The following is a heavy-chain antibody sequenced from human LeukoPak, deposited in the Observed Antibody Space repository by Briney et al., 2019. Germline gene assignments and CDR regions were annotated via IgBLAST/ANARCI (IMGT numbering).Heavy chain of an antibody. V-gene: IGHV3-30*03. J-gene: IGHJ4*02. CDR2: ISYDGSNK. D-gene: IGHD6-19*01. CDR3: VRLVGREAGDY. Sequence: PGGSLRLSCAASGFTFSSYGMHWVRQAPGKGLEWVAVISYDGSNKYYADSVKGRFTISRDNSKNTLYLQMNSLRAEDTAVYYCVRLVGREAGDYWGQGTLVTVSS. CDR1: GFTFSSYG.